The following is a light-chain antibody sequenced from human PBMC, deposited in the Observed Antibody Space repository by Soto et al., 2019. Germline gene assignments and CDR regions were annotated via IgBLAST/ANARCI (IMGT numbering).Light chain of an antibody. J-gene: IGKJ4*01. CDR3: QHRGTWHA. V-gene: IGKV3-11*01. Sequence: EVVLTQSPAILSLSPGERATLSCRASQSICSTLAWYQQRSGQAPRLLIYDASSSATGIQGRISGSGSGTDFTLTIRSLEVEDFEVDDFQHRGTWHAFGGGNKVEIK. CDR2: DAS. CDR1: QSICST.